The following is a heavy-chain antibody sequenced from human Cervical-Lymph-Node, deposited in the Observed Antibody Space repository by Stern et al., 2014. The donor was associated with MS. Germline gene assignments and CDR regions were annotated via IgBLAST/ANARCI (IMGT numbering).Heavy chain of an antibody. CDR1: GFTFRNYA. Sequence: VQLVESGGGLVQPGGSLRLSCVGSGFTFRNYAMHWVRQAPGKGLEYVSAITSDGGSTYYAKFVKGRFTISRDNAKNTLYLQMGRLRGDDMAVYYCARGDRWGQGTLVTVSS. CDR2: ITSDGGST. J-gene: IGHJ5*02. V-gene: IGHV3-64*01. CDR3: ARGDR.